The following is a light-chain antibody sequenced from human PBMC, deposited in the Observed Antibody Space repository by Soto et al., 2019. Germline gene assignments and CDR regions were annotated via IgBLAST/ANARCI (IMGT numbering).Light chain of an antibody. Sequence: DIQLTQSPSFLSASVGDRVTITCRASQGISSYLAWYQQKPGKAPKLLIYAASTLQSGVPSRFSGSGSGTEFTLTISSLQPEDFAIYYCQQLNSYLTFGQGTRLEIK. J-gene: IGKJ5*01. CDR1: QGISSY. CDR2: AAS. V-gene: IGKV1-9*01. CDR3: QQLNSYLT.